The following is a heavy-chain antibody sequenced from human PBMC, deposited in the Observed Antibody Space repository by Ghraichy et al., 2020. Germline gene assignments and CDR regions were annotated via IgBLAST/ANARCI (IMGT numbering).Heavy chain of an antibody. CDR1: GFTFSSYA. CDR3: AKDQGAVVVAATYDY. Sequence: GGSLRLSCAASGFTFSSYAMSWVRQAPGKGLEWVSAISGSGGSTYYADSVKGRFTISRDNSKNTLYPQMNSLRAEDTAVYYCAKDQGAVVVAATYDYWGQGTLVTVSS. J-gene: IGHJ4*02. V-gene: IGHV3-23*01. CDR2: ISGSGGST. D-gene: IGHD2-15*01.